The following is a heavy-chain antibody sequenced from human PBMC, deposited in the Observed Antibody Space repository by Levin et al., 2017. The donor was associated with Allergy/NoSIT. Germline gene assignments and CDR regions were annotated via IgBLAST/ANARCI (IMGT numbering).Heavy chain of an antibody. CDR1: GGAISSYY. Sequence: SETLSLTCTVSGGAISSYYWSWIRQPPGKGLEWIGYVFYSGSTNYNASLKSRVTISLDTSKNQFSLKLSSVTAADTAVYYCARVVDYYDSSGYYGGWFDPWGQGTLVTVSS. V-gene: IGHV4-59*01. CDR2: VFYSGST. CDR3: ARVVDYYDSSGYYGGWFDP. D-gene: IGHD3-22*01. J-gene: IGHJ5*02.